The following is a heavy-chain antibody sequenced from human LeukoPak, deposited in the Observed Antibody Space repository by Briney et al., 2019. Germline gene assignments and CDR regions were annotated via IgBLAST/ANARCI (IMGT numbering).Heavy chain of an antibody. CDR1: GGSISSYY. CDR3: ARGAGNYYFYGMDV. V-gene: IGHV4-59*01. CDR2: ISNSGST. Sequence: SETLSLTCTVSGGSISSYYWSWIRQPPGEGLEWIGYISNSGSTNYNPSLKSRVTVSVDTSKNQFSLKLSSVTAADTAVYYCARGAGNYYFYGMDVWGQGTTVTVSS. J-gene: IGHJ6*02.